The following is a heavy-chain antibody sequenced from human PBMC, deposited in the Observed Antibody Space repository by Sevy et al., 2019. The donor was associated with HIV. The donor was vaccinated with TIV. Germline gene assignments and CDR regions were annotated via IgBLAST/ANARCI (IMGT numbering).Heavy chain of an antibody. CDR1: GYTFRHYW. CDR2: INPNNGDT. Sequence: ASVKVSCQASGYTFRHYWIHWMRQAPGQGPEWMGWINPNNGDTLYAQTFQGRVTMTRDISISAAYMELNWLSSDDTAVYYCARDAGIYGPPWGFDPWGQGTLVTVSS. J-gene: IGHJ5*02. CDR3: ARDAGIYGPPWGFDP. D-gene: IGHD3-10*01. V-gene: IGHV1-2*02.